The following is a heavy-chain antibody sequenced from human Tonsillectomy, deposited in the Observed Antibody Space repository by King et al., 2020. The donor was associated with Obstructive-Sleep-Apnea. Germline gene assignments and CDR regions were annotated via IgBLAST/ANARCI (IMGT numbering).Heavy chain of an antibody. Sequence: QLQESGPGLVKPSETLSLTCIVSGGSISSSTYYWGWIRQPPGKGLEWIASIYYSGSTYYNPSHKSRVTISVDTSKNHFSLKLRSVTAADTAVYYCARPAYCGGDCYSYGAFDVWGQGTMVTVSS. CDR2: IYYSGST. CDR3: ARPAYCGGDCYSYGAFDV. D-gene: IGHD2-21*02. CDR1: GGSISSSTYY. J-gene: IGHJ3*01. V-gene: IGHV4-39*07.